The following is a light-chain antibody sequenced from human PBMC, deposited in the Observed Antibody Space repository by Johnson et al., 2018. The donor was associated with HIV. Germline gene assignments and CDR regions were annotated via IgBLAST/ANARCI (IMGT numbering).Light chain of an antibody. CDR1: DSNIGNNY. CDR3: AAWDSSLSAHYV. Sequence: QSVLTQPPSVSAAPGQKVTISCFGSDSNIGNNYVSWYQQVPGTAPKLLIYENNKRPSGIPDRFSCSKSGTSATLAITGLHIGDEADYYCAAWDSSLSAHYVFGAGTKITVL. CDR2: ENN. V-gene: IGLV1-51*02. J-gene: IGLJ1*01.